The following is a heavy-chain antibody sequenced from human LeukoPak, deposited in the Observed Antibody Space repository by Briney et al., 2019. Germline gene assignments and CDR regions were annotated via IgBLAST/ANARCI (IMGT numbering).Heavy chain of an antibody. Sequence: GESLKISCTAPGFIFNNYGMSWVRQAPGKGLEWVSGINWNSIRVGYADSVKGRFTISRDNAKNSLYLQMNSLRAEDTAFYYCARLRNYDSSGYYFEIDSWGQGTLVTVSS. CDR3: ARLRNYDSSGYYFEIDS. CDR2: INWNSIRV. V-gene: IGHV3-20*04. J-gene: IGHJ4*02. CDR1: GFIFNNYG. D-gene: IGHD3-22*01.